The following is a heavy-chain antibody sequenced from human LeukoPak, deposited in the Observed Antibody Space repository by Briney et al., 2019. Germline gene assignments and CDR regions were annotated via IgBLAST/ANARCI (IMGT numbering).Heavy chain of an antibody. CDR1: GYTFTSYG. D-gene: IGHD3-22*01. Sequence: ASVEVSCKASGYTFTSYGISWVRQAPGQGLEWMGWISAYNGNTNYAQKLQGRVTMTTDTSTSTAYMELRSLRSDDTAVYYCARAPVTDSSGYLDYWGQGTLVTVSS. J-gene: IGHJ4*02. CDR2: ISAYNGNT. V-gene: IGHV1-18*01. CDR3: ARAPVTDSSGYLDY.